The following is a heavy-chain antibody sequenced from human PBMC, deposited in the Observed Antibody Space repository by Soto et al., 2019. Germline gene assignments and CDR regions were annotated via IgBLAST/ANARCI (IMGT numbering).Heavy chain of an antibody. D-gene: IGHD2-15*01. CDR3: VLFVEADALSDS. CDR2: LSHTGNT. V-gene: IGHV4-34*01. Sequence: QVQLQQWGAGLLRPSETLSLTCAVYGGSFSEYYWNWIRQPPGMGLEWIGDLSHTGNTKYNPFLKSRLTISLDTSKRQFSLQLRSVTAADTAMYYCVLFVEADALSDSWAQGTLVSVSS. J-gene: IGHJ4*02. CDR1: GGSFSEYY.